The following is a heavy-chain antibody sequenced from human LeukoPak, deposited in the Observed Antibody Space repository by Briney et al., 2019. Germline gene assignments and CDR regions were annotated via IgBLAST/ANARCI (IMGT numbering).Heavy chain of an antibody. D-gene: IGHD3-10*01. CDR1: GGPISSGSYY. CDR3: AREKGDYGSGSYYRPYYYYMDV. J-gene: IGHJ6*03. Sequence: SETLSLTCTVSGGPISSGSYYWSWLRQPAGKGLEWIGRIYTSGSTNYNPSLKSRVTISVDTSKNQFSLKLSSVTAADTAVYYCAREKGDYGSGSYYRPYYYYMDVWGKGTTVTVSS. CDR2: IYTSGST. V-gene: IGHV4-61*02.